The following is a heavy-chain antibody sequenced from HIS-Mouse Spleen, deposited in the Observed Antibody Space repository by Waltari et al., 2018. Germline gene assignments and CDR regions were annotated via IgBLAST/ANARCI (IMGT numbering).Heavy chain of an antibody. Sequence: QLQLQESGPGLVKPSETLSLPCTVPGCSISSSSYYWGWIRHPPGKGLEWIGSIYYSGSTYYNPSLKSRVTISVDTSKNQFSLKLSSVTAADTAVYYCAREIPYSSSWYDWYFDLWGRGTLVTVSS. D-gene: IGHD6-13*01. CDR1: GCSISSSSYY. V-gene: IGHV4-39*07. CDR2: IYYSGST. CDR3: AREIPYSSSWYDWYFDL. J-gene: IGHJ2*01.